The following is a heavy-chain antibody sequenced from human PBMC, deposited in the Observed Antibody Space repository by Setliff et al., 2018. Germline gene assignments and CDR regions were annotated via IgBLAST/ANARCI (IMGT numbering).Heavy chain of an antibody. CDR3: ARSPAVLGIVYWDP. CDR2: IIPMFGTP. CDR1: GDSFSNYA. D-gene: IGHD2-15*01. Sequence: GASVKVSCKASGDSFSNYAISWVRQAPGQGLEWMGGIIPMFGTPAYAQKFQDRVTITTDESTSTAYMELDSLRSEDTAVYYCARSPAVLGIVYWDPWGQGTLVTVSS. V-gene: IGHV1-69*05. J-gene: IGHJ5*02.